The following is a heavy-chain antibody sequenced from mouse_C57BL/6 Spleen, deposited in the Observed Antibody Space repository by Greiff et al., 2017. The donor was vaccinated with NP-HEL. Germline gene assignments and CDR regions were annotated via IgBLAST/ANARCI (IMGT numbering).Heavy chain of an antibody. CDR1: GYTFTDYY. J-gene: IGHJ2*01. D-gene: IGHD2-1*01. CDR2: INPYNGGT. CDR3: AREGGNYYFDY. Sequence: EVQLQQSGPVLVKPGASVKMSCKASGYTFTDYYMNWVKQSPGKSLEWIGVINPYNGGTSYNQKFQGKATLTVDKSSSTAYMELNSLTSADSAVYYCAREGGNYYFDYWGQGTTLTVSS. V-gene: IGHV1-19*01.